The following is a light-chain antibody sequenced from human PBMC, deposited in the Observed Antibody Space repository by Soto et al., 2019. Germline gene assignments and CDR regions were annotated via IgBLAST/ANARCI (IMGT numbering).Light chain of an antibody. J-gene: IGLJ2*01. CDR1: SSDVGGYNY. V-gene: IGLV2-14*01. CDR2: DVS. Sequence: QSALTQPASVSGSPGQSITISCTGTSSDVGGYNYVSWYQQQPGKAPKLMIYDVSNRPSGVSNRFSGSKSGNTASLTISGHRAGDGADYYCSLSTGGGSPVVFGGGAKLTVL. CDR3: SLSTGGGSPVV.